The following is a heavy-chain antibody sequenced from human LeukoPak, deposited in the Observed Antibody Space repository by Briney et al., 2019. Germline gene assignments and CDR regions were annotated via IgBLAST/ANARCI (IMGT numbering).Heavy chain of an antibody. CDR3: ARSGLNDFWSGYYNWFDP. V-gene: IGHV1-69*13. Sequence: GASVKVSCKASGGTFSSCAISWVRQAPGQGLEWMGGIIPIFGTANYAQKFQGRVTITADESTSTAYMELSSLRSEDTAVYYCARSGLNDFWSGYYNWFDPWGQGTLVTVSS. D-gene: IGHD3-3*01. CDR2: IIPIFGTA. CDR1: GGTFSSCA. J-gene: IGHJ5*02.